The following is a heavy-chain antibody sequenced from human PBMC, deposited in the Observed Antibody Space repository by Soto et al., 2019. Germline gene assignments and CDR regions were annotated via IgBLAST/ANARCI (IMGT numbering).Heavy chain of an antibody. CDR3: ARGGGSGMDV. CDR1: GDSVSSNSAA. Sequence: QVQLQQSGPGLVKPSQTLSLTCAISGDSVSSNSAAWNWIRQSPSRGLEWLGRTYYRSKWYNDYAVSVKXXIXIXXATSKNQFSLQLNSVTPEDTAVYYCARGGGSGMDVWGQGTTVTVSS. J-gene: IGHJ6*02. CDR2: TYYRSKWYN. V-gene: IGHV6-1*01. D-gene: IGHD3-16*01.